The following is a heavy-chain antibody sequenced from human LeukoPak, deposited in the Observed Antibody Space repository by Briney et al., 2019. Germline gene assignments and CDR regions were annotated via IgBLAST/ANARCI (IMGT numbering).Heavy chain of an antibody. Sequence: PGRSPKLSCAASGFTFSSYGMHWVRQAPGKGLEGVAVIWYDGSNKYYADSVKGRFTISRDNSKNTLYLQMNSLRAEDTAVYYCAREEMATIVFDYWGQGTLVTVSS. V-gene: IGHV3-33*01. CDR1: GFTFSSYG. D-gene: IGHD5-24*01. CDR2: IWYDGSNK. CDR3: AREEMATIVFDY. J-gene: IGHJ4*02.